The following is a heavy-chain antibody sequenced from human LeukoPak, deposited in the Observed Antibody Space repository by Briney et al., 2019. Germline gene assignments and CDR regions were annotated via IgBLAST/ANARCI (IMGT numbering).Heavy chain of an antibody. Sequence: GASVNVSCKASGYTFTSYGIGWVRQAPGQGLEWMGWISAYNGNTNYAQKLQGRVTMTTDTSTSTAYMGLRSLRSDDTAVYYCARARDYYDSSGYIPWGQGTLVTVSS. CDR3: ARARDYYDSSGYIP. D-gene: IGHD3-22*01. CDR2: ISAYNGNT. J-gene: IGHJ5*02. V-gene: IGHV1-18*01. CDR1: GYTFTSYG.